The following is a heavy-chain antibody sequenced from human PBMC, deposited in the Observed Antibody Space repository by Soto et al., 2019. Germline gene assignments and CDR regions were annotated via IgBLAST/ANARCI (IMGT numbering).Heavy chain of an antibody. CDR1: GFTFSSYG. CDR2: IWYDGSNK. V-gene: IGHV3-33*01. D-gene: IGHD5-12*01. Sequence: GGSLRLSCAASGFTFSSYGMHWVRQAPGKGLEWVAVIWYDGSNKYYADSVKGRFIISRDNSKNTLYLQMNSLRAEDTAVYYCARASRGYSLTDAFDIWGQGTMVTVSS. J-gene: IGHJ3*02. CDR3: ARASRGYSLTDAFDI.